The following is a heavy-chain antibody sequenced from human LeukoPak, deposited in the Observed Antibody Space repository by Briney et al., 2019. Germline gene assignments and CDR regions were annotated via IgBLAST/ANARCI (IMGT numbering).Heavy chain of an antibody. J-gene: IGHJ4*02. CDR1: GFTFSSYW. CDR3: ARGGGRHVEY. Sequence: GGSLRLSCAASGFTFSSYWMSWVRQAPGKGLEWVANVKEDGSEKNYVDSVKGRFTISRDNAKNSLYLQMNSLRAEDAAVYYCARGGGRHVEYWGQGNLVTVSS. CDR2: VKEDGSEK. V-gene: IGHV3-7*05. D-gene: IGHD2/OR15-2a*01.